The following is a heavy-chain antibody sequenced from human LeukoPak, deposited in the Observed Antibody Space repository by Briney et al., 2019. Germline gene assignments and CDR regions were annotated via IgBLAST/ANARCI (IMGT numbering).Heavy chain of an antibody. V-gene: IGHV3-23*01. Sequence: GGSLRLSCAASGFTFSSYAMSWVRQAPGKGLEWVSDISGSGGSTSYADSVRGRFTISRDNSKNTLYLQMNSLRAEDTAVYYCAIDRVRLEPRPHYCGMDVWGQGTTVTVSS. D-gene: IGHD1-1*01. CDR2: ISGSGGST. CDR1: GFTFSSYA. J-gene: IGHJ6*02. CDR3: AIDRVRLEPRPHYCGMDV.